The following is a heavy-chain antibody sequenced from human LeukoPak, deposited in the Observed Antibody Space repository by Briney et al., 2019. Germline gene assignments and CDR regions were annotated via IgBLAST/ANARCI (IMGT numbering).Heavy chain of an antibody. J-gene: IGHJ6*02. D-gene: IGHD1-26*01. Sequence: PSETLSLTCTVSGGSISSGGYYWNWIRRPPGKGLEWIGYIYYNGNTNYSPSLKSRVTMSVDTSKNLFSLEVSSVTAADTAVYYCARGRSNYYGMDVWGQGTTVTVSS. CDR2: IYYNGNT. V-gene: IGHV4-61*08. CDR1: GGSISSGGYY. CDR3: ARGRSNYYGMDV.